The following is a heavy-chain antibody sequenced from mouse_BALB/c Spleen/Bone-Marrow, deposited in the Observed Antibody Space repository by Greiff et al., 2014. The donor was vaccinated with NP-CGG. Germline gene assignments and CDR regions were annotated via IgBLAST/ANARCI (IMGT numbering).Heavy chain of an antibody. D-gene: IGHD2-4*01. V-gene: IGHV1-14*01. J-gene: IGHJ4*01. CDR2: INPYNDVT. CDR1: GYTFTSNI. Sequence: EVQLQQSGPELVKPGASVKMSCKASGYTFTSNIINWVKQKPGQGLEWIGYINPYNDVTKHNEKLKGKATLTSDMSSNTAYMELSSLTSEDSAVYYCAKAAYYDYDGRAMDYWGQGTSVIVSS. CDR3: AKAAYYDYDGRAMDY.